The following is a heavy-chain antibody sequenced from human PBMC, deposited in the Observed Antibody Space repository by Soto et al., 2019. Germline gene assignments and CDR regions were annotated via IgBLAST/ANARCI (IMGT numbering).Heavy chain of an antibody. J-gene: IGHJ4*02. D-gene: IGHD2-15*01. V-gene: IGHV5-51*01. CDR2: IFPADSDT. CDR1: GYSFSNYW. CDR3: ASSVVVPSTMNYFDY. Sequence: PGESLKISCKGSGYSFSNYWIAWVRQMPGKGLEWMGIIFPADSDTKYSPSFQGQVTISADKSISTAYLQWSSLKASGTAMYYCASSVVVPSTMNYFDYWGQGSLVTVSS.